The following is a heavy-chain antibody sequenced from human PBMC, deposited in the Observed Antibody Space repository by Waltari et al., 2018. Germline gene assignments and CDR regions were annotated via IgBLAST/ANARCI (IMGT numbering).Heavy chain of an antibody. CDR1: GYNFTSYG. D-gene: IGHD5-12*01. Sequence: QVQLVQSGAEVKKPGASVKVSCKASGYNFTSYGFSWVRQAPGQGLECMGCISADNGNTNYAQKLQDRVTVTTDTSTSTAYMELRSLTSDDTAVYYCARGQRWLQSPGDYWGQGTLVTVSS. J-gene: IGHJ4*02. CDR2: ISADNGNT. CDR3: ARGQRWLQSPGDY. V-gene: IGHV1-18*01.